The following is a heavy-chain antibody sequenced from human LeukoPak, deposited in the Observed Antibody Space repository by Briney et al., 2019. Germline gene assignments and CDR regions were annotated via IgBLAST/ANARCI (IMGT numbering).Heavy chain of an antibody. J-gene: IGHJ4*02. CDR2: ISYDGSSK. Sequence: PGRSLRLSCAASGFTLSSSGMHWVRQAPGKGLEWVAVISYDGSSKYYADSVKGRFTISRDSSKNTLYLHMNSLRAEDTAVYYCAKDLVTIFGVVNTPLDYWDQGTLVTVSS. D-gene: IGHD3-3*01. CDR3: AKDLVTIFGVVNTPLDY. V-gene: IGHV3-30*18. CDR1: GFTLSSSG.